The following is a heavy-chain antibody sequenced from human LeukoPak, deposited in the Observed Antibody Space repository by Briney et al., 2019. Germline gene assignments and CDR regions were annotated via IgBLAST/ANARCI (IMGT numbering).Heavy chain of an antibody. CDR2: ISSSSSYI. CDR1: GFTFSSYS. Sequence: GGSLRLSCAASGFTFSSYSMNWVRQAPGKGLEWVSSISSSSSYIYYADSVKGRFTISRDNAKNSLYLQMNSLRAENTAVYYCARTEVEVVAGGFDYWGQGTLVTVSS. D-gene: IGHD2-15*01. V-gene: IGHV3-21*01. J-gene: IGHJ4*02. CDR3: ARTEVEVVAGGFDY.